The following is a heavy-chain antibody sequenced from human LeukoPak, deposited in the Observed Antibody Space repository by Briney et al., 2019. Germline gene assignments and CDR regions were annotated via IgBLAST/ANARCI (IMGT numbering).Heavy chain of an antibody. Sequence: GASVKVSCKASGYKFNDQGMNWVRQAPGQGLEWMGWINTHTGNPTYAQGFTGRFVFSLDKSVNTTYLQIISLKPEDTAIYYCAKEIKRFDIWGQGTMVTVSS. V-gene: IGHV7-4-1*02. D-gene: IGHD5-24*01. J-gene: IGHJ3*02. CDR3: AKEIKRFDI. CDR1: GYKFNDQG. CDR2: INTHTGNP.